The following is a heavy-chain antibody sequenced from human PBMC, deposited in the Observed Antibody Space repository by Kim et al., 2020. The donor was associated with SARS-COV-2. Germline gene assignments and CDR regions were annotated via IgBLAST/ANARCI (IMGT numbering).Heavy chain of an antibody. CDR2: INGDGRDK. CDR1: GVTFNSYW. J-gene: IGHJ4*02. V-gene: IGHV3-7*01. CDR3: ATHLDWGFEY. Sequence: GGSLRLSCAASGVTFNSYWMSWFRQAPGKGLEWVANINGDGRDKYYVDSLKGRFTISRDNTKSSLYLQMDSLRAEDTAIYYCATHLDWGFEYWGQGALVTVSS. D-gene: IGHD3-9*01.